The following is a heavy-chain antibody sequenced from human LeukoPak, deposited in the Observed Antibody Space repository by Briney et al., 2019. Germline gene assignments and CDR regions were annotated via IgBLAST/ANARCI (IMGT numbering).Heavy chain of an antibody. Sequence: SETLSLTCAVYGGSFSGYYWSWIRQPPGKGLEWIGEINHSGSTNYNPSLKSRVTISVDTSKNQSSLKLSSVTAADTALYYCARAPYYDFWSSYPTKLRANWFDPWGQGTLVTVSS. D-gene: IGHD3-3*01. CDR3: ARAPYYDFWSSYPTKLRANWFDP. J-gene: IGHJ5*02. CDR1: GGSFSGYY. CDR2: INHSGST. V-gene: IGHV4-34*01.